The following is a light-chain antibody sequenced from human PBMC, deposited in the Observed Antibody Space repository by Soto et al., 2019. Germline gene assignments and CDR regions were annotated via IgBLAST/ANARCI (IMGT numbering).Light chain of an antibody. V-gene: IGKV3-15*01. CDR3: QQYNNWPWT. CDR2: GAS. CDR1: QSIGDT. J-gene: IGKJ1*01. Sequence: EIVMTQSPATLSVSPGGRATLSCRASQSIGDTLAWYQQKPGQAPRLLIYGASSRVTGFPARFSGSGSGTDFTLTISSLQSYYFAVYYCQQYNNWPWTFGQGTKVEIK.